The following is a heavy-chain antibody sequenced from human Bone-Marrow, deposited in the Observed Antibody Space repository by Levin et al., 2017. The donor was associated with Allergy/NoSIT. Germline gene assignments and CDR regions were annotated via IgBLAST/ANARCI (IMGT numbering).Heavy chain of an antibody. CDR2: IWYDGSNK. V-gene: IGHV3-33*01. CDR3: ARDSVVSRDY. J-gene: IGHJ4*02. D-gene: IGHD4-23*01. Sequence: GESLKISCAASGFTFSSYGMHWVRQAPGKGLEWVAVIWYDGSNKYYADSVKGRFTISRDNSKNTLYLRMNSLRAEDTAVYYCARDSVVSRDYWGQGTLVTVSS. CDR1: GFTFSSYG.